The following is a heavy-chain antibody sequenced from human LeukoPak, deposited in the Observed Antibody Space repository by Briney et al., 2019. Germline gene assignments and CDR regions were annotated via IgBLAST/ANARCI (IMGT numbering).Heavy chain of an antibody. Sequence: SETLSLTCAVYGGSFSGYYWSWIRQPPGKGLEWIGEINHSGSTNYSPSLKSRVTISVDASKNQFSLKLSSVTAADTAVYYCARGRGGGYRGRSLDYWGQGTLVTVSS. CDR1: GGSFSGYY. CDR3: ARGRGGGYRGRSLDY. CDR2: INHSGST. J-gene: IGHJ4*02. V-gene: IGHV4-34*01. D-gene: IGHD5-24*01.